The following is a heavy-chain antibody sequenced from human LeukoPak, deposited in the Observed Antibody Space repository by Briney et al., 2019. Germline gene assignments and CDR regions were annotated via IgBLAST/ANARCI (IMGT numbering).Heavy chain of an antibody. Sequence: GGSLRLSCAASGFTFSSYSMNWVRQAPGKGLECVSYISSSSSTIYYADSVKGRFTISRDNAKNSLYLQMNSLRAEDTAVYYCARDGATIFGVVIIGPSTFDHWGQGTLVTVSS. CDR3: ARDGATIFGVVIIGPSTFDH. CDR1: GFTFSSYS. CDR2: ISSSSSTI. D-gene: IGHD3-3*01. J-gene: IGHJ4*02. V-gene: IGHV3-48*01.